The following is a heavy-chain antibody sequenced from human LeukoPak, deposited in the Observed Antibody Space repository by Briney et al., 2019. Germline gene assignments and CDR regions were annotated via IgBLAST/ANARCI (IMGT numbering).Heavy chain of an antibody. CDR3: AYNRNFALDN. V-gene: IGHV4/OR15-8*01. CDR2: IHHSGGA. J-gene: IGHJ4*02. D-gene: IGHD1-14*01. Sequence: SETLSLTCAVSGASIDSHSWWSWVRQPPGKGLEWIGEIHHSGGANYKPSLKSRVTMSVDTSKNHFSLKLTSVTAADTAVYYCAYNRNFALDNWGQGTLVTVSS. CDR1: GASIDSHSW.